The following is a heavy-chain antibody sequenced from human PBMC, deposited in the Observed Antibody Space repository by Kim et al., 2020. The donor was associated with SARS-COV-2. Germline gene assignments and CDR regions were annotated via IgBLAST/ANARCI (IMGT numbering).Heavy chain of an antibody. Sequence: SETLSLTCTVSGGSISSYYWSWIQQPPGKGLEWIGYIYYSGSTNYNPSLKSRVTISVDTSKNQFSLKLSSVTAADTAVYYCARGIAAAGTGYYYMDVWGKGTTVTVSS. D-gene: IGHD6-13*01. J-gene: IGHJ6*03. CDR3: ARGIAAAGTGYYYMDV. V-gene: IGHV4-59*01. CDR2: IYYSGST. CDR1: GGSISSYY.